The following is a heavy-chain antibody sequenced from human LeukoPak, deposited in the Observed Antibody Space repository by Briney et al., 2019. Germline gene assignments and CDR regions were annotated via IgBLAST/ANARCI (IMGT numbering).Heavy chain of an antibody. CDR2: ISSSSSYI. J-gene: IGHJ4*02. CDR3: ARVGSIAVAGTG. Sequence: PGGSLRLSCAASGFTFSSYSMNWVRQAPGKGLEWVSSISSSSSYIYYADPVKGRFTISRDNAKNSLYLQMNSLRAEDTAVYYCARVGSIAVAGTGWGQGTLVTVSS. D-gene: IGHD6-19*01. CDR1: GFTFSSYS. V-gene: IGHV3-21*01.